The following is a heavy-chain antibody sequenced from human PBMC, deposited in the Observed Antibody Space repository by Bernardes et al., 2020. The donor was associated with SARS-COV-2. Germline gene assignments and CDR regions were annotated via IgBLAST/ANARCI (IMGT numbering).Heavy chain of an antibody. Sequence: GGSLRLSCAASGFTFSSYAMAWVRQAPGKGLEWVSVVGISGVDTYYADSVRGRFTISRDDSKNTLFLQMHSLRVEDTAIYYCAQSGYSGYDRPSWGQGILVTVSS. CDR1: GFTFSSYA. CDR2: VGISGVDT. V-gene: IGHV3-23*01. CDR3: AQSGYSGYDRPS. D-gene: IGHD5-12*01. J-gene: IGHJ5*02.